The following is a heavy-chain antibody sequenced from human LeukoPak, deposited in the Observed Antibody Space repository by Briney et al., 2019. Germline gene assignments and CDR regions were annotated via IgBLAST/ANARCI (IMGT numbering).Heavy chain of an antibody. V-gene: IGHV3-66*01. J-gene: IGHJ4*02. D-gene: IGHD3-10*01. Sequence: PGGSPRLSCAAFGFAVSGNYMSWVRQAPGKGLEWLSVIHRGGNTYYADSVKGRFTISRDSSKNTVFLQMDSLRAEDTAVYYCARYPGYGSGVDQGDYWGQGTLVTVSS. CDR1: GFAVSGNY. CDR2: IHRGGNT. CDR3: ARYPGYGSGVDQGDY.